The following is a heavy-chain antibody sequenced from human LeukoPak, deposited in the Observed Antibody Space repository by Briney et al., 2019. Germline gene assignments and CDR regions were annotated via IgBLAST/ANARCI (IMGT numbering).Heavy chain of an antibody. CDR2: FDPEDGET. D-gene: IGHD3-3*01. V-gene: IGHV1-24*01. J-gene: IGHJ5*02. CDR1: GYTLTELS. CDR3: ARDYDFWSGYLDLRVLDP. Sequence: ASVKVSCKVSGYTLTELSTHWVRQAPGKGLEWVGGFDPEDGETIYAQKFQGRVTMTEDTSTDTAYMELSSLRSEDTAVYYCARDYDFWSGYLDLRVLDPWGQGTLVTVSS.